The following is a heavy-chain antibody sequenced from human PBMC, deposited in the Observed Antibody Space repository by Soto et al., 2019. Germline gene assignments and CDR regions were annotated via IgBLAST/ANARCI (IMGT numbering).Heavy chain of an antibody. D-gene: IGHD3-16*01. CDR2: ISGSGGST. Sequence: GGSLRLSCAASGFTFSSYAMTWVRQAPGKGLEWVSAISGSGGSTYYADPVKGRFTISRDNSKKTLYLQMNSLRAEDTAVYYCAKDSPGPYHYSYYGMDVWGQGTTVTVSS. V-gene: IGHV3-23*01. CDR3: AKDSPGPYHYSYYGMDV. CDR1: GFTFSSYA. J-gene: IGHJ6*02.